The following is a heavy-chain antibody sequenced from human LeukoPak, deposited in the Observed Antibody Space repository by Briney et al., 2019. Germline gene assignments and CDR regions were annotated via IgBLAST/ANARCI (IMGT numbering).Heavy chain of an antibody. CDR3: ASFTPIAARSFDY. J-gene: IGHJ4*02. Sequence: SETLSLTCTVSGGSISRYYWSWIRQPPGKGLEWIGSIYYSGSTYYNPSLKSRVTISVDTSKNQFSLKLSSVTAADTAVYYCASFTPIAARSFDYWGQGTLVTVSS. V-gene: IGHV4-39*01. CDR2: IYYSGST. D-gene: IGHD6-6*01. CDR1: GGSISRYY.